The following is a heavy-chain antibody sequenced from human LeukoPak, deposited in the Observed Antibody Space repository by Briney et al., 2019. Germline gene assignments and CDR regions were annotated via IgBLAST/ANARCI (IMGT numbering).Heavy chain of an antibody. CDR1: GGTFSSYA. J-gene: IGHJ6*02. D-gene: IGHD1-26*01. CDR3: RGSYYYYGMDV. CDR2: IIPIFGTA. V-gene: IGHV1-69*01. Sequence: SVKVSCKASGGTFSSYAISWVRQAPGQGLEWMGGIIPIFGTANYAQKFQGRVTITADESTGTAYMELSSLRSEDTAVYYCRGSYYYYGMDVWGQGTTVTVSS.